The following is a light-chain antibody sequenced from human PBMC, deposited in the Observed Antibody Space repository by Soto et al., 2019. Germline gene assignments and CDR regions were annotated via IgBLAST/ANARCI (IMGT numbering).Light chain of an antibody. V-gene: IGKV3-15*01. Sequence: EIVMTQSPATLSVSPGEGATLSCRASQSVRSNLAWYQQKPGQAPRLLIYGASPRAPGIPARFSGSGSGTEFTLTISSLQSEDFAVYYCQHYDDWPYTFGQGTKVDIK. J-gene: IGKJ2*01. CDR1: QSVRSN. CDR2: GAS. CDR3: QHYDDWPYT.